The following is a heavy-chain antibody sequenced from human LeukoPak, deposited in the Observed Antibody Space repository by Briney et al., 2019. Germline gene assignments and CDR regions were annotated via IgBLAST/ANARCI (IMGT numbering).Heavy chain of an antibody. CDR3: ASNLEVPAAMRRYYFDY. Sequence: GASVKVSCKASGYTFTSYYMHWVRQAPGQGLEWMGIINPSGGSTSYAQKFQGRVTMTRDTSTSTVYMELSSLRSEDTAVYYCASNLEVPAAMRRYYFDYWGQGTLVTVSS. D-gene: IGHD2-2*01. J-gene: IGHJ4*02. CDR2: INPSGGST. CDR1: GYTFTSYY. V-gene: IGHV1-46*01.